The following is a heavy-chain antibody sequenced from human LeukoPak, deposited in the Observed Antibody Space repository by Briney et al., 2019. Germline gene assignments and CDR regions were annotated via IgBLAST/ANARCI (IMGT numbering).Heavy chain of an antibody. CDR3: VRDLSGITVFDS. D-gene: IGHD3-10*01. Sequence: PSETLSLTCTVSGGSISSSSYYWGWLRQPPGKGLEWIGNIYYSGSTYYNPSLKSRVTISVDTSKNQFSLKLSSVTAAETAVYYCVRDLSGITVFDSWGQGTLVTVSS. CDR2: IYYSGST. CDR1: GGSISSSSYY. J-gene: IGHJ4*02. V-gene: IGHV4-39*07.